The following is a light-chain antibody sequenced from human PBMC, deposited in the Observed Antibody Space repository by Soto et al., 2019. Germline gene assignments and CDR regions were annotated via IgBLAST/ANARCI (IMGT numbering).Light chain of an antibody. Sequence: DIQMTQSPSSLSASVGPIVTITCRASQSISTYVNWYQHKPGKAPKVLIYAASCLKSGVPSRFSGSGSGTDLTITISSLQPEDFDTYYCQQNYSPPPWTFGQGTKVEI. CDR2: AAS. J-gene: IGKJ1*01. V-gene: IGKV1-39*01. CDR3: QQNYSPPPWT. CDR1: QSISTY.